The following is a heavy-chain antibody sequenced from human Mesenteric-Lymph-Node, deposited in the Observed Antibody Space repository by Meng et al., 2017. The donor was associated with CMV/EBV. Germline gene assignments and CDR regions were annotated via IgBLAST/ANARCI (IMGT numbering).Heavy chain of an antibody. J-gene: IGHJ4*02. Sequence: GESLKISCAASGFTFSTYAMHWVRQAPGKGLEWVAVISYDGSNKYYADSVKGRFTISRDNSKNTLYLQMNSLRPEDTAVYYCARVSCGDCPFDFWGQGTLVTVSS. CDR3: ARVSCGDCPFDF. D-gene: IGHD2-21*01. CDR1: GFTFSTYA. CDR2: ISYDGSNK. V-gene: IGHV3-30-3*01.